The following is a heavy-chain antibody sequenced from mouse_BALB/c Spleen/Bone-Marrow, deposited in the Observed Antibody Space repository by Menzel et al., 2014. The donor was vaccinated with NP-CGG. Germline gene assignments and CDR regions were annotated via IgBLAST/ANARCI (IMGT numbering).Heavy chain of an antibody. J-gene: IGHJ4*01. CDR3: ARDSFLITRALDY. Sequence: QVQLQQSGPGLVAPSRSLSITCTVSGFSLTGYGVSWVRQPPGKGLEWLGMIWGDGSTDYNSALKSRLGISKDNSKSQVFLKVNSLQTEDTARYYCARDSFLITRALDYWGQGTSVTVSS. V-gene: IGHV2-6-7*01. CDR1: GFSLTGYG. D-gene: IGHD2-4*01. CDR2: IWGDGST.